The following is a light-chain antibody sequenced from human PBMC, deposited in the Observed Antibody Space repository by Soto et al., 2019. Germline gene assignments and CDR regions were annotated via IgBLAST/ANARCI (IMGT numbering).Light chain of an antibody. CDR1: QSVSST. CDR2: DAS. Sequence: DIVMTQSPGTLSVSPGERATLSCRASQSVSSTLAWYQQKPGQAPRLLIYDASTRATGIPARFSGSGSGTAFTLSIRSLQSEAFAVYFCQQYNTWPPYTFGQGTKLEI. V-gene: IGKV3-15*01. J-gene: IGKJ2*01. CDR3: QQYNTWPPYT.